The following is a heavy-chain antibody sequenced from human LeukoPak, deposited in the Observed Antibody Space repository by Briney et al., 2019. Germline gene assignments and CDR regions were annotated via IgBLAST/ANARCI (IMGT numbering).Heavy chain of an antibody. J-gene: IGHJ5*02. D-gene: IGHD2-15*01. CDR3: ARVEGTPGVVWFDP. CDR1: GGSISSGSYY. Sequence: SQTLSLTCTVSGGSISSGSYYWSWIRQPAGKGLEWIGRIYTSGSTNYNPSLKSRVTISVDTSKNQFSLKLSSVTAADTAVYYCARVEGTPGVVWFDPWGQGTLVTVSS. V-gene: IGHV4-61*02. CDR2: IYTSGST.